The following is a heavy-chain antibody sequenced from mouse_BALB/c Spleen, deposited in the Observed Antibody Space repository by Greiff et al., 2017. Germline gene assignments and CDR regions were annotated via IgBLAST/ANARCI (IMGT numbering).Heavy chain of an antibody. Sequence: EVMLVESGGGLVQPGGSLKLSCAASGFTFSSYTMSWVRQTPEKRLEWVAYISNGGGSTYYPDTVKGRFTISRDNARNILYLQMSSLRSEDTAMYYCAKEGWLLRYFDVWGAGTTVTVSS. CDR2: ISNGGGST. V-gene: IGHV5-12-2*01. J-gene: IGHJ1*01. D-gene: IGHD2-3*01. CDR3: AKEGWLLRYFDV. CDR1: GFTFSSYT.